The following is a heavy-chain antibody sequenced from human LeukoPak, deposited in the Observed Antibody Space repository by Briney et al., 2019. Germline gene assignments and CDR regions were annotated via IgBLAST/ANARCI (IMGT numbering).Heavy chain of an antibody. CDR3: ARAVGSSWYDYYYYYMDV. D-gene: IGHD6-13*01. CDR2: IYYSGST. J-gene: IGHJ6*03. V-gene: IGHV4-59*01. Sequence: PSETLSLTCAVYGGSFSSYYWSWIRQPPGKGLEWIGYIYYSGSTNYNPSLKSRVTISVDTSKNQFSLKLSSVTAADTAVYYCARAVGSSWYDYYYYYMDVWGKGTTVTISS. CDR1: GGSFSSYY.